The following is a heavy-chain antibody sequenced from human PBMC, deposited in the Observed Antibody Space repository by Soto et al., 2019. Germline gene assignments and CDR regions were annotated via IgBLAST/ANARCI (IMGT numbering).Heavy chain of an antibody. J-gene: IGHJ5*02. Sequence: PSSTXSLTGSVGVWSGNVYYFNLIRHPPGKGLEFIGEINHTGGTHYNPSLKSRVTMSVDTSKNQFSLRLSSVTAADTAIYYCATSITVFGLLITTFEPWGKGTQV. V-gene: IGHV4-34*01. D-gene: IGHD3-3*01. CDR3: ATSITVFGLLITTFEP. CDR1: VWSGNVYY. CDR2: INHTGGT.